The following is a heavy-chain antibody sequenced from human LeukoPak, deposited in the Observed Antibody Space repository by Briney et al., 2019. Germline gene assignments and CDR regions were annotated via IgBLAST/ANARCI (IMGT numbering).Heavy chain of an antibody. D-gene: IGHD5-18*01. CDR2: IKSKTDGGTT. Sequence: TGGSLRLSCAASGFTFSSYWMSWVRQAPGKGLEWVGHIKSKTDGGTTDFAAPVKGRFTISRDDSKNTLFLQMNSLKTEDTAVYYCTTGTWIQLWLPDYWGQGTLVTVSS. J-gene: IGHJ4*02. CDR1: GFTFSSYW. CDR3: TTGTWIQLWLPDY. V-gene: IGHV3-15*01.